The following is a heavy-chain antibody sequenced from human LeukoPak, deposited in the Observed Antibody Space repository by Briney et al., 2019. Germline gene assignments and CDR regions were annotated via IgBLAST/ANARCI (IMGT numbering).Heavy chain of an antibody. D-gene: IGHD4-17*01. CDR1: GYTLTELS. J-gene: IGHJ3*02. Sequence: GASVKVSCKVSGYTLTELSMHWVRQAPGKGLEWMGGFDPEDGDTIYAQKFQGRVTMTEDTSTDTAYMELSSLRSEDTAVYYRATRGPVTPGAFDIWGQGTMVTVSS. CDR3: ATRGPVTPGAFDI. V-gene: IGHV1-24*01. CDR2: FDPEDGDT.